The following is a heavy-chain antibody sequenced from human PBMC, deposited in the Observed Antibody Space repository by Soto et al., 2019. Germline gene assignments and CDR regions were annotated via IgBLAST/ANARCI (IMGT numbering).Heavy chain of an antibody. Sequence: KASETLSLTCTVSGGSISSYYWSWIRQPPGKGLEWIGYIYYSGSTNYNPSLKSRVTISVDTSKNQFSLKLSSVTAADTAVYYCTRGGHSSSWSFDYWGQGTLVTVSS. D-gene: IGHD6-13*01. V-gene: IGHV4-59*01. CDR2: IYYSGST. J-gene: IGHJ4*02. CDR1: GGSISSYY. CDR3: TRGGHSSSWSFDY.